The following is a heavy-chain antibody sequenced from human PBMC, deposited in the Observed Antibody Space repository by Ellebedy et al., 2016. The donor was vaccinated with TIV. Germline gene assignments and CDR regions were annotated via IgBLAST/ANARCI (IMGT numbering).Heavy chain of an antibody. D-gene: IGHD6-13*01. CDR3: ASLQPGIAAAGPVGY. V-gene: IGHV3-11*01. CDR1: GFTFSDYY. CDR2: ISSSGSTI. J-gene: IGHJ4*02. Sequence: GESLKISXAASGFTFSDYYMSWIRQAPGKGLEWVSYISSSGSTIYYADSVKGRFTISRDNAKNSLYLQMNSLRAEDTAVYYCASLQPGIAAAGPVGYWGQGTLVTVSS.